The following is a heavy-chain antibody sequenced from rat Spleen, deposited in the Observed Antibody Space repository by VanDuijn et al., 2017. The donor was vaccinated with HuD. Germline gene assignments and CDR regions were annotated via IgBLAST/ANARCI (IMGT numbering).Heavy chain of an antibody. Sequence: EVQLVESDGGLVQPGSSLKLSCAASGFTFRDYGMAWVRQTPTKGLEWVASITTGGENTYYRDSVKGRFSISRDNAKSNLSRQMDSLRAEDTATYYCTRGYVMDAWGQGASVTVSS. CDR2: ITTGGENT. CDR1: GFTFRDYG. V-gene: IGHV5S13*01. J-gene: IGHJ4*01. CDR3: TRGYVMDA.